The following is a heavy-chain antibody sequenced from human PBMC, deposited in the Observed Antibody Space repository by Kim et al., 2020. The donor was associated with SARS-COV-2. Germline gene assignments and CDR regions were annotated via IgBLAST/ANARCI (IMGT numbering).Heavy chain of an antibody. J-gene: IGHJ6*02. V-gene: IGHV1-24*01. D-gene: IGHD2-2*02. CDR2: FDPEDGET. CDR1: GYTLTELS. CDR3: ATSAIVPAAILYYYYGMDV. Sequence: ASVKVSCKVSGYTLTELSMHWVRQAPGKGLEWMGGFDPEDGETIYAQKFQGRVTMTEDTSTDTAYMELSSLRSEDTAVYYCATSAIVPAAILYYYYGMDVWGQGTTVTVSS.